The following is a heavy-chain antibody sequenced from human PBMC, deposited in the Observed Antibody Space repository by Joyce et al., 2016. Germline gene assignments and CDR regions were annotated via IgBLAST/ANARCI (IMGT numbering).Heavy chain of an antibody. CDR2: LSYYATNT. Sequence: QVQLVESGGAVVQPGRSLRLSCAAYGFNFRTFGMHWVRQAPGKGLEWMAMLSYYATNTHYADPERGRITITRDNTKTTLYLQMNTLRSEDTAVYYYASITVSDHCGFDIWGQGTLVTVSS. CDR1: GFNFRTFG. V-gene: IGHV3-30*03. J-gene: IGHJ3*02. CDR3: ASITVSDHCGFDI. D-gene: IGHD3-10*01.